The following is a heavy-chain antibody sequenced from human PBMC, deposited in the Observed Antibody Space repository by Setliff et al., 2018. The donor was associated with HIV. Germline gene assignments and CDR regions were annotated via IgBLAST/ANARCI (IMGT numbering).Heavy chain of an antibody. CDR1: GFTFSWYG. CDR2: ISFDGSDK. Sequence: PGGSLRLSCAASGFTFSWYGMDWVRQAPGKGLEWVAVISFDGSDKYYADSVKGRFTLSRDNSKNTLYLQMNSLRAEDTAVYYCARGRVLEWLLNHWGQGTRVTVSS. CDR3: ARGRVLEWLLNH. V-gene: IGHV3-30*03. D-gene: IGHD3-3*01. J-gene: IGHJ4*02.